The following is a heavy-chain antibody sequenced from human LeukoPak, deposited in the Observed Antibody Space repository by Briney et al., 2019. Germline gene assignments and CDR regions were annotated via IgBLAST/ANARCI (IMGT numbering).Heavy chain of an antibody. CDR3: ARQNGGIVVVPAAMEFDY. D-gene: IGHD2-2*01. J-gene: IGHJ4*02. CDR1: GFTFGDYS. V-gene: IGHV3-30*04. Sequence: GGSLTLSCTASGFTFGDYSMTWVRQAPGKGLEWVAVISYDGRNKNYADSVKGRFTISRDNSQDTLHVQMNSQRTEDTAVYYCARQNGGIVVVPAAMEFDYWGQGTLVTVSS. CDR2: ISYDGRNK.